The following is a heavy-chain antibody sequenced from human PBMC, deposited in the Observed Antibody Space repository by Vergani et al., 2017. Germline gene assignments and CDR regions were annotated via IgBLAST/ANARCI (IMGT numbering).Heavy chain of an antibody. Sequence: QVQLQASGPGRVKPSETLSLTCTVSGGSFNTYYWSWIRQSPGKGLEWIGYIYSTGSTNYNPSLNSRVTMSVDTSKNQFSLKLRSVTAADTAVYFCARVMYRDEASTGYRLEGMDIWGQGTTVTISS. CDR1: GGSFNTYY. J-gene: IGHJ6*02. CDR2: IYSTGST. CDR3: ARVMYRDEASTGYRLEGMDI. V-gene: IGHV4-59*13. D-gene: IGHD3-9*01.